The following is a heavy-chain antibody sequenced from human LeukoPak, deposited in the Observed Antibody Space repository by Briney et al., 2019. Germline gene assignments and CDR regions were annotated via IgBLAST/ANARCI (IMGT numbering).Heavy chain of an antibody. D-gene: IGHD3-9*01. V-gene: IGHV3-30*02. CDR1: GLTFSTFG. Sequence: GGSLRLSCAVSGLTFSTFGMHWVRQAPGKGLEWVAFIRYDGFNKYYADSVKGRFTISRDDSKNTLYLQMNSLRAEDTAAYYCAKGYYFDILSGYSSLDSWGQGTLVTVSS. J-gene: IGHJ4*02. CDR3: AKGYYFDILSGYSSLDS. CDR2: IRYDGFNK.